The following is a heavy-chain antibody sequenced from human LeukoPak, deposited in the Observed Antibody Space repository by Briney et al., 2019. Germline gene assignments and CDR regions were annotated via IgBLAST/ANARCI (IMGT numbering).Heavy chain of an antibody. Sequence: TSVKVSCTASGFSFTNSAVQWVRQARGQGLEWIGWIVVGSGNTIYVQKFQERVTITRDMSTSTAYMELSSLRSEDTAVYYCAAGYIGGAMVTNAFDIWGQGTMVTVSS. J-gene: IGHJ3*02. CDR1: GFSFTNSA. CDR2: IVVGSGNT. CDR3: AAGYIGGAMVTNAFDI. D-gene: IGHD5-18*01. V-gene: IGHV1-58*01.